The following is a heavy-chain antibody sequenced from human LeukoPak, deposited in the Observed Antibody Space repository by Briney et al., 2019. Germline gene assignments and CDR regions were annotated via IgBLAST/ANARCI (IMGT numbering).Heavy chain of an antibody. Sequence: SETLSLTCAVYGGSFSDYFWSWIRQPPEKGLEWIGEINHSGSTNYNPSLKSRITMSLDTSKDQFSLKLSSVTAADTAVYYCARAYSSSGYNWFDPWGQGALVTVSS. CDR3: ARAYSSSGYNWFDP. V-gene: IGHV4-34*01. CDR1: GGSFSDYF. J-gene: IGHJ5*02. D-gene: IGHD6-6*01. CDR2: INHSGST.